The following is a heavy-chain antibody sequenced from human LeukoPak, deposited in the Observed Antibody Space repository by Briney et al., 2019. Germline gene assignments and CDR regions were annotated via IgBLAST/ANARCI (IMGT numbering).Heavy chain of an antibody. V-gene: IGHV6-1*01. J-gene: IGHJ3*01. CDR1: GDSVSSNAAA. CDR2: TYYRSKWYN. Sequence: SQTLSLTCAISGDSVSSNAAAWNWFRQSPSRGLEWLGRTYYRSKWYNDYAVSVKSRITINPDTSKNQFSLKLSSVTAADTAVYYCARGRGGYPDWGQGTMVTVSS. CDR3: ARGRGGYPD. D-gene: IGHD5-12*01.